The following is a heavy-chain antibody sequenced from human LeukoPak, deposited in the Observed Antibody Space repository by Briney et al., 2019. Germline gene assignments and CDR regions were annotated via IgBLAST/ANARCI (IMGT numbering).Heavy chain of an antibody. CDR2: ISGSGGST. CDR3: AEVGAVAGTWVFDY. D-gene: IGHD6-19*01. J-gene: IGHJ4*02. CDR1: RFTFSNYA. V-gene: IGHV3-23*01. Sequence: PGGSLRLSCAASRFTFSNYAMSWVRQAPGKGLEWVSPISGSGGSTYYADSVKGRFTISRDNSKNTLYLQMNSLRAEDTAVYYCAEVGAVAGTWVFDYWGQGTLVTVSS.